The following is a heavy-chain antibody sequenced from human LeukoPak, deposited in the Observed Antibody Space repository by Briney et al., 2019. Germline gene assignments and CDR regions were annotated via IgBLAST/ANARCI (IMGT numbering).Heavy chain of an antibody. Sequence: ASVKVSCKASGYTFTSCGISWVRQAPGQGLEWMGWISAYNGNTNYAQKLQGRVTMTTDTSTSTAYMELRSLRSDDTAVYYCARDGSIAARPLPDYWGQGTLVTVSS. CDR1: GYTFTSCG. CDR3: ARDGSIAARPLPDY. J-gene: IGHJ4*02. D-gene: IGHD6-6*01. CDR2: ISAYNGNT. V-gene: IGHV1-18*01.